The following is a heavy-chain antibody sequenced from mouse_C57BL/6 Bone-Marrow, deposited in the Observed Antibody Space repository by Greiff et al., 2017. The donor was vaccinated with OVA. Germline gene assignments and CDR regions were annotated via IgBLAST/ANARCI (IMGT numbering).Heavy chain of an antibody. Sequence: QVQLQQSGAELVRPGASVTLSCKASGYTFTDYEMHWVKQTPVHGLEWIGAIDPETGGTAYNQKFKGKAILTADKSSSTAYMGLRSLTAEDSAVYDSTRGYSNYYAMDYWGQGTSVTVSS. D-gene: IGHD2-5*01. CDR2: IDPETGGT. CDR1: GYTFTDYE. CDR3: TRGYSNYYAMDY. V-gene: IGHV1-15*01. J-gene: IGHJ4*01.